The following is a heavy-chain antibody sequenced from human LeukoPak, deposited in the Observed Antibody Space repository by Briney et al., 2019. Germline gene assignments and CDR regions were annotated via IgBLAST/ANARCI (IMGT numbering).Heavy chain of an antibody. Sequence: ASVKVSCKVSGYTLTELSMHWVRQAPGKGLEGMGGFDPEDGETIYAQKFQGRVTMTEDTSTDTAYMELSSLRSEDTAVYYCATSGSYYVALTFWGQGTLVTVSS. J-gene: IGHJ4*02. CDR1: GYTLTELS. V-gene: IGHV1-24*01. CDR2: FDPEDGET. CDR3: ATSGSYYVALTF. D-gene: IGHD1-26*01.